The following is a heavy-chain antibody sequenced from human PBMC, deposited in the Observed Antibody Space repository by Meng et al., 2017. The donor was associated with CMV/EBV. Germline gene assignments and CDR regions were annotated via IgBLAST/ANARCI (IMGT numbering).Heavy chain of an antibody. J-gene: IGHJ4*02. CDR2: ISGGST. D-gene: IGHD2-2*01. V-gene: IGHV3-38-3*01. CDR1: GFTVSSNE. Sequence: GGSLRLSCVASGFTVSSNEMSWVRQAPGKGLEWVSSISGGSTYYADSRKGRFTISRDNSKNTLYLQMNSLRAEDTAVYYCARGLRLGKYQLLRGASGDYWGQGTLVTVSS. CDR3: ARGLRLGKYQLLRGASGDY.